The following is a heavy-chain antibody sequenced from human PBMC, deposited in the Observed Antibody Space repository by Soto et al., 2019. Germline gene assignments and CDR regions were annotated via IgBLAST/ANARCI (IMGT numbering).Heavy chain of an antibody. CDR3: ADDSSGPPPASYYYYGMDV. CDR1: GGTFSSYA. J-gene: IGHJ6*02. D-gene: IGHD3-22*01. CDR2: IIPIFGTA. V-gene: IGHV1-69*13. Sequence: SVKVSCKASGGTFSSYAISWVRQAPGQGLEWMGGIIPIFGTANYAQKFQGRVTITADESTSTAYMELSSLRSEDTAVYYCADDSSGPPPASYYYYGMDVWGQGTMVTVSS.